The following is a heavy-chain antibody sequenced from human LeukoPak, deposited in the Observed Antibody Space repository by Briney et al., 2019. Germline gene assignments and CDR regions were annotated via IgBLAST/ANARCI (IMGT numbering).Heavy chain of an antibody. CDR2: IYYTGST. J-gene: IGHJ3*02. Sequence: SQTLSLTCTVSGGSISSGGYYWSWIRQHPGKALEWIGYIYYTGSTYYNPSLKSRVTISVDTSENQFSLKLSSVTAADTAVYYCARADITMVRGVINRDAFDIWGQGTMVTVSS. V-gene: IGHV4-31*03. CDR3: ARADITMVRGVINRDAFDI. D-gene: IGHD3-10*01. CDR1: GGSISSGGYY.